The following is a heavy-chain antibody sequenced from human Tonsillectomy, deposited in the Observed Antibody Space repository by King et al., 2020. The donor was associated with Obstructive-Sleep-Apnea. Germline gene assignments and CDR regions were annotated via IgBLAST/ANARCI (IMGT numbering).Heavy chain of an antibody. V-gene: IGHV3-30*04. CDR3: ARDRSGRYSTDY. J-gene: IGHJ4*02. CDR2: ISYAGSNI. D-gene: IGHD1-26*01. Sequence: VQLVESGGGVVQPGRSLRLSCAASGFTFSDYGMHWVRQAPGKGLEWVAVISYAGSNIHYGDSVKGRFTVSRDNSRNALYLQMSSLRAADTAFYYCARDRSGRYSTDYWGQGTLVTVSS. CDR1: GFTFSDYG.